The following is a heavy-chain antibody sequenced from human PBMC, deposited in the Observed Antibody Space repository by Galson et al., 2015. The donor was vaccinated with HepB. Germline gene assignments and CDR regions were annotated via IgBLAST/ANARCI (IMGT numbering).Heavy chain of an antibody. J-gene: IGHJ1*01. CDR2: ISYDGGNE. D-gene: IGHD1-26*01. Sequence: SLRLSCAASRFSFSSYGMHWVRQAPGKGLEWVAVISYDGGNEYHADSVKGRFTISRDNSKNTLYLQMNSLRAEDTAVYYCARGTPTGATAKGCFLYWGQGTLVTVSS. CDR1: RFSFSSYG. V-gene: IGHV3-30*03. CDR3: ARGTPTGATAKGCFLY.